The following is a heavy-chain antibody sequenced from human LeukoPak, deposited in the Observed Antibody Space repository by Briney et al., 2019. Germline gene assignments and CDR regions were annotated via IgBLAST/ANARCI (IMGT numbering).Heavy chain of an antibody. CDR3: ARRLDLYYGSLYDAFDI. V-gene: IGHV1-3*01. J-gene: IGHJ3*02. CDR2: INAGNGNT. D-gene: IGHD3-10*01. Sequence: GASVKVSCKASGYTFTSYAMHWVRQAPGQRLEWMGWINAGNGNTEYSQKFQGRVTITRDTSASTAYMELSSLRSEDTAVYYCARRLDLYYGSLYDAFDIWGQGTMVTVSS. CDR1: GYTFTSYA.